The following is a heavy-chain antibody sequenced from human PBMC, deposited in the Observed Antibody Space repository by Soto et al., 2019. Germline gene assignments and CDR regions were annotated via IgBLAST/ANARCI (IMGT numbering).Heavy chain of an antibody. CDR1: GVTFSSHA. D-gene: IGHD6-19*01. J-gene: IGHJ6*02. V-gene: IGHV3-23*01. Sequence: GLLRVSWAAAGVTFSSHAMPRVLQAPGKGLELVSAISGSGDATYYADSVKGRFTISRDNSRNTLYLQMNSLRVEDTAVYYCAKYVSSGAGVVYYYGMDVWGQGTTVTVSS. CDR3: AKYVSSGAGVVYYYGMDV. CDR2: ISGSGDAT.